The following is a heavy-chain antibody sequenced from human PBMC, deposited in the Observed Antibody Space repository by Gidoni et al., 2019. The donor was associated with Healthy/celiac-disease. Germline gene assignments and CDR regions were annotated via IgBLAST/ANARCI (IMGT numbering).Heavy chain of an antibody. J-gene: IGHJ3*02. CDR3: ATGPEYSSGGADAFDI. CDR2: DPEDGET. D-gene: IGHD6-19*01. Sequence: DPEDGETIYAQKFQGRVTMTEDTSTDTAYMELSSLRSEDTAVYYCATGPEYSSGGADAFDIWGQGTMVTVSS. V-gene: IGHV1-24*01.